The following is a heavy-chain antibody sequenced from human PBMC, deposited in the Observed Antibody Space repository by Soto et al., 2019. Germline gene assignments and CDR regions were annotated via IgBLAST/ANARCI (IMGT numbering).Heavy chain of an antibody. Sequence: ASVKVSCKASGYTFTSYYMHWVRQAPGQGLEWMGIINPSGGSTSYAQKLQGRVTMTRDTSTSTVYMELSSLRSEDTAVYYCARGPDIVVVPAAQYNWFDPWGQGTLVTVSS. CDR3: ARGPDIVVVPAAQYNWFDP. J-gene: IGHJ5*02. CDR1: GYTFTSYY. D-gene: IGHD2-2*01. V-gene: IGHV1-46*01. CDR2: INPSGGST.